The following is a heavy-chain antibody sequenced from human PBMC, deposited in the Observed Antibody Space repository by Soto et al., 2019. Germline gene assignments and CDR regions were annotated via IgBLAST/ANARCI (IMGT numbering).Heavy chain of an antibody. CDR1: GFTFSSYA. Sequence: GSLRLSCAASGFTFSSYAMSWVRQAPGKGLEWVSAISGSGGSTYYADSVKGRFTISRDNSKNTPYLQMNSLRAEDTAVYYCAKDPLFGALLTVFDPRAQGTLVTVSS. D-gene: IGHD3-10*02. CDR3: AKDPLFGALLTVFDP. J-gene: IGHJ5*02. V-gene: IGHV3-23*01. CDR2: ISGSGGST.